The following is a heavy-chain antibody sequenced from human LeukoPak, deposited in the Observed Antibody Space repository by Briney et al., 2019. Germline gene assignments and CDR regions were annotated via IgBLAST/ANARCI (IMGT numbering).Heavy chain of an antibody. Sequence: SETLSLTCTVSSGSLNNKWWSWVRQPPGKGLEWIGESDHSGGTKYIPSLKSRVTISVDRSKNQFSLKMTSVTAEDTAIYYCARGDWWSFDLWGQGTLVTVSS. CDR3: ARGDWWSFDL. J-gene: IGHJ4*02. V-gene: IGHV4-4*02. CDR2: SDHSGGT. D-gene: IGHD2-8*02. CDR1: SGSLNNKW.